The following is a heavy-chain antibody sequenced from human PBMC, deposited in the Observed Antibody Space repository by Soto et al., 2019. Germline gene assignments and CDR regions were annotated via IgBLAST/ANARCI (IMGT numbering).Heavy chain of an antibody. CDR3: ARVGSGYVRGFDY. D-gene: IGHD5-12*01. V-gene: IGHV4-59*01. Sequence: SETLSLTCTVSGGSISNYYWSWTRQPPGKGLEWIGYIYFTGSTRYNSSLKSRVTISVDTSKNQFSLKLYSVTAADTAVYYCARVGSGYVRGFDYWGQGILVTVSS. CDR1: GGSISNYY. J-gene: IGHJ4*02. CDR2: IYFTGST.